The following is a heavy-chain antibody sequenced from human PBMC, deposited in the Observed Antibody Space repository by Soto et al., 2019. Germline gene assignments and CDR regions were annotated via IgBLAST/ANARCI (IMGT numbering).Heavy chain of an antibody. CDR3: ARTRQSCTTSRCHDVYFDF. Sequence: SETLALTCAVFGDSMNTNNCWSCVRQTPGKGLEWIGEIHHNGDTTYTPSLKSRVTMSLDKSKYHFSLSLTSVTAADTAVYYCARTRQSCTTSRCHDVYFDFWGRGTLVTVSS. D-gene: IGHD2-8*01. J-gene: IGHJ4*02. CDR1: GDSMNTNNC. CDR2: IHHNGDT. V-gene: IGHV4-4*02.